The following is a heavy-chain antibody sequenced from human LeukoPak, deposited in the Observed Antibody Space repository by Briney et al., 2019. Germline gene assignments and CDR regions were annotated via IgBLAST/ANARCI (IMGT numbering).Heavy chain of an antibody. CDR1: GXSISSGGYY. V-gene: IGHV4-31*03. Sequence: SQTLSLTCTVPGXSISSGGYYWSWIRQHPGKGLEWIGYIYYSGSTYYNPSLKSRVTISVDTSKNQFSLKLSSVTAADTAVYYCSGSYYNFDLDYWGQGNLVTVSS. CDR2: IYYSGST. D-gene: IGHD3-10*01. J-gene: IGHJ4*02. CDR3: SGSYYNFDLDY.